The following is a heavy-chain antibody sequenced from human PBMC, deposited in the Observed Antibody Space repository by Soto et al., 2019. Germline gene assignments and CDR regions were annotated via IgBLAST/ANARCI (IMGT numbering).Heavy chain of an antibody. CDR2: IIPIFGTA. D-gene: IGHD3-16*01. CDR3: VRDPLFYGGRMGGRNNTFAP. J-gene: IGHJ5*02. CDR1: GGTFSSYA. V-gene: IGHV1-69*13. Sequence: SVKVSCKASGGTFSSYAISWVRQAPGQGLEWMGGIIPIFGTANYAQKFQGRVTITADESTSTAYMELSSLRSEETAVDYCVRDPLFYGGRMGGRNNTFAPRGPRTLVTGS.